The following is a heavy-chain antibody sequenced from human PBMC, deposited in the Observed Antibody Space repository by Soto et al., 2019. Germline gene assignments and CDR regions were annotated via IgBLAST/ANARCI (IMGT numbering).Heavy chain of an antibody. CDR1: GDSVASNSAA. J-gene: IGHJ4*02. Sequence: SQTLSLTCAISGDSVASNSAAWNWIRQSPSRGLEWLGRTYYRSKWYNEYAVSVKSRITISPDTSKDQFSLQLNSVTPEDTAVYYCARDTHHYDGSGYYRYFDYWGQGTLVTVSS. V-gene: IGHV6-1*01. CDR3: ARDTHHYDGSGYYRYFDY. CDR2: TYYRSKWYN. D-gene: IGHD3-22*01.